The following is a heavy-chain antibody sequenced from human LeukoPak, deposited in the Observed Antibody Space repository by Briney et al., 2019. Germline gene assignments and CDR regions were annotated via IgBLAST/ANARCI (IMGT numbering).Heavy chain of an antibody. CDR1: GGTFSSYA. CDR2: IIPILGIA. D-gene: IGHD6-19*01. CDR3: ARDLGAVAGIDSPCFDY. V-gene: IGHV1-69*04. Sequence: GSSVKVSCKASGGTFSSYAISWVRQAPGQGLEWMGRIIPILGIANYAQKFQGRVTITADKSTSTAYMELSSLRSEDTAVYYCARDLGAVAGIDSPCFDYWGQGTLVTVSS. J-gene: IGHJ4*02.